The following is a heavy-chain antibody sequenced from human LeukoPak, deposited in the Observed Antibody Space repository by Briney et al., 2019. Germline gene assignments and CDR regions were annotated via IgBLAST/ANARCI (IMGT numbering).Heavy chain of an antibody. CDR3: STSVAGSGSP. CDR2: IKSRTDGGIT. V-gene: IGHV3-15*01. J-gene: IGHJ5*02. D-gene: IGHD6-19*01. Sequence: GGSLRLSCAAFGFTFSSAWMIWVRQAPGKGLEWVGRIKSRTDGGITDYAASVKGRFTISRDDSKNTLYLQMNSLQTEDTAVYYCSTSVAGSGSPWGQGTLVTVSS. CDR1: GFTFSSAW.